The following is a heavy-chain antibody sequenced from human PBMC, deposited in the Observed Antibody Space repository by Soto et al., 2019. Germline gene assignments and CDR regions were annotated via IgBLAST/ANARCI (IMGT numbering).Heavy chain of an antibody. CDR2: VSYDGSGK. CDR3: ARDAEAYVNVMGTIRSGYYYHGLDV. Sequence: QVQLVESGGGVVQPGRSLRLSCVDSGFTFSSYDIHWVRQAPGKGLEWVAVVSYDGSGKYYADSVKGRFTISRDNSKNTLYLQMNTLGVEDTAVYHCARDAEAYVNVMGTIRSGYYYHGLDVWGQGTTVFVSS. V-gene: IGHV3-30*03. CDR1: GFTFSSYD. J-gene: IGHJ6*02. D-gene: IGHD1-1*01.